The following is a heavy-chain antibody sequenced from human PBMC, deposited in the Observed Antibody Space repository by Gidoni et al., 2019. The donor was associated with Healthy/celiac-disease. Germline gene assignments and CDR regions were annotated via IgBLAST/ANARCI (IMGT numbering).Heavy chain of an antibody. CDR2: ISSSGSTI. CDR3: ARDKRTYYYDSSGPFRH. V-gene: IGHV3-11*01. Sequence: QVQLVESGGGLVKPGGSLRLSCAASGVTFSDYYLGWIRQAPGKGLGWVSNISSSGSTIYYADSGKGRFTISRDNAKNSLYLQMNSLRAEDTAVYYCARDKRTYYYDSSGPFRHWGQGTLVTVSS. CDR1: GVTFSDYY. D-gene: IGHD3-22*01. J-gene: IGHJ1*01.